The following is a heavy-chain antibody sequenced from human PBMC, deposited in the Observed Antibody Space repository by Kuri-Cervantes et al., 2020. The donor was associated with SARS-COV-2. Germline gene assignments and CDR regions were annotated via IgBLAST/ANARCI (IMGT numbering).Heavy chain of an antibody. CDR2: ISWDGGST. J-gene: IGHJ4*02. CDR3: AKDSEDCSSTSCYFDY. V-gene: IGHV3-43*01. CDR1: GFTFDDYT. D-gene: IGHD2-2*01. Sequence: GGSLRLSCAASGFTFDDYTMHWVRQAPGKGLEWVSLISWDGGSTYYADSVKGRFTISRDNSKNSLYLQMNSLRTEDTAFYYCAKDSEDCSSTSCYFDYWGQGTLVTVSS.